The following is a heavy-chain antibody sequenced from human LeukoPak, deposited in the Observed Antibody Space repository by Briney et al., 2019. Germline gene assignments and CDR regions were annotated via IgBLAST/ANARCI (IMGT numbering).Heavy chain of an antibody. V-gene: IGHV3-23*01. CDR3: AKGESPRAYGSGSYSDY. J-gene: IGHJ4*02. Sequence: GGSLRLSCAASGFTFSSYAMSWVRQAPGKGLEWVSSIRGSGGSTYYVDSVRGRFTISRDNSKNTLYLQMNSLRAEDTALYYCAKGESPRAYGSGSYSDYWGQGTLVTVSS. D-gene: IGHD3-10*01. CDR1: GFTFSSYA. CDR2: IRGSGGST.